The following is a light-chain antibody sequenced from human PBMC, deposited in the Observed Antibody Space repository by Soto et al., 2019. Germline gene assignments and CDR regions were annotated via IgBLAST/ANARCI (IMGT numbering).Light chain of an antibody. CDR1: QSISSY. CDR2: AAS. V-gene: IGKV1-39*01. CDR3: QQSYSTPFT. Sequence: DIQMTQSPSSLSASVGDRVTITCRASQSISSYLNWYQQKPGKAPKLVIYAASSFQSGVPSRFSGSGSGTYFTLTISSLQPEDFAADYCQQSYSTPFTFGPGNKVDIK. J-gene: IGKJ3*01.